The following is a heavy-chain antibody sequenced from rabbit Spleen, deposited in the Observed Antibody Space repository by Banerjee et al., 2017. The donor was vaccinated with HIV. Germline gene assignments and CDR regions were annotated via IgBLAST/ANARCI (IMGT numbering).Heavy chain of an antibody. Sequence: QSLEESGGGLVKPGASLTLTCKASGFSFSSGYDMCWVRQAPGKGLEWIGYIDPLFGSTYYANWVNGRFTISSHNAQNTLYLQLNSLTAADTATYFCVRGASSSGYYSLWGPGTLVTVS. J-gene: IGHJ4*01. V-gene: IGHV1S40*01. D-gene: IGHD1-1*01. CDR1: GFSFSSGYD. CDR2: IDPLFGST. CDR3: VRGASSSGYYSL.